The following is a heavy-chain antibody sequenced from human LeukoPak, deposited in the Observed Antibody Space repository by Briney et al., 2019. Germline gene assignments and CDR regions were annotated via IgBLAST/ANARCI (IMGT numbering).Heavy chain of an antibody. CDR3: AKDLREYTSSPRNAFHI. Sequence: GGSLRLSCAASGFTFSSYAMHWVRQAPGKGLEWVAVISYDGSNKYYADSVKGRFTISRDNSKNTLYLLLNSLRAEDTAVYYCAKDLREYTSSPRNAFHIWGQGTMVTVSS. CDR1: GFTFSSYA. V-gene: IGHV3-30*04. J-gene: IGHJ3*02. CDR2: ISYDGSNK. D-gene: IGHD6-6*01.